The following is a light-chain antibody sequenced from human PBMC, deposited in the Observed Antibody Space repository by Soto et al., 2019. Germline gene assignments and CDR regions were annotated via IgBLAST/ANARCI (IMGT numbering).Light chain of an antibody. CDR1: SSDVGGYRY. CDR2: DVS. Sequence: QSALTQPRSVSGSPGQSVTISCTGTSSDVGGYRYVSWYQQHPGKAPKLMIYDVSKRPSGVPDRFSGSKSGNTASLIISGLQAEDEADYYCCSYTNPDGVFGGGTKVTVL. J-gene: IGLJ2*01. V-gene: IGLV2-11*01. CDR3: CSYTNPDGV.